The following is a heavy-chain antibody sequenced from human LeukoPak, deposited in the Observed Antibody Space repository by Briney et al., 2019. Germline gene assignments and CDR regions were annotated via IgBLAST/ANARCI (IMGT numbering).Heavy chain of an antibody. CDR3: AKDSSQGRDYFDY. D-gene: IGHD1-26*01. Sequence: GGSLRLSCAATGFNFKNYAMTWARQAPGKGLEWVSAVNGSGAITYYSDSGRGRFTISRDNYKNTLYLKMNSLRDADTAIYYCAKDSSQGRDYFDYWGQGTLVTVSS. CDR1: GFNFKNYA. CDR2: VNGSGAIT. J-gene: IGHJ4*02. V-gene: IGHV3-23*01.